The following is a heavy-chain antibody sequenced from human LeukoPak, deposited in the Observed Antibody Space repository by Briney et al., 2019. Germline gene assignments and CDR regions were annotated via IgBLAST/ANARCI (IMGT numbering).Heavy chain of an antibody. J-gene: IGHJ4*02. CDR1: GFTFSSYS. D-gene: IGHD4-23*01. CDR2: ISSSSSTI. V-gene: IGHV3-48*01. Sequence: GGSLRLSCAASGFTFSSYSMNWVRQAPGKGLEWVSYISSSSSTIYYADSVKGRFTISRDNAKNSLYLQMNSLRAEDAAVYYCARIRRWFDYWGQGTLVTVSS. CDR3: ARIRRWFDY.